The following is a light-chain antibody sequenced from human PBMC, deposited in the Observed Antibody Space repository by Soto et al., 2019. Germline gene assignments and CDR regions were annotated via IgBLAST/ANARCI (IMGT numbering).Light chain of an antibody. J-gene: IGKJ5*01. CDR3: QQYDNLPIT. V-gene: IGKV1-33*01. Sequence: DIQMTQSPSSLSASVGERVTITCQASQDISNYLNWYQQKPGKAPKLLIYDASNLEKGVPSRFSGIGSGTDFTFTISSLQPEDIATYYCQQYDNLPITFGQGKRRESK. CDR1: QDISNY. CDR2: DAS.